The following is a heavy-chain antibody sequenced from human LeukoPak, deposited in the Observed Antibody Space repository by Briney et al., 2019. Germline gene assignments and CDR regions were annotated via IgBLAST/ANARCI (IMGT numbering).Heavy chain of an antibody. CDR1: GFTFSSYA. CDR2: ISSSSSYI. D-gene: IGHD3-10*01. J-gene: IGHJ4*02. CDR3: ARDPKPDPMVRGVIIPY. Sequence: KTGGSLRLSCAASGFTFSSYAMSWVRQAPGKGLEWVSSISSSSSYIYYADSVKGRFTISRDNAKNSLYLQMNSLRAEDTAVYYCARDPKPDPMVRGVIIPYWGQGTLVTVSS. V-gene: IGHV3-21*01.